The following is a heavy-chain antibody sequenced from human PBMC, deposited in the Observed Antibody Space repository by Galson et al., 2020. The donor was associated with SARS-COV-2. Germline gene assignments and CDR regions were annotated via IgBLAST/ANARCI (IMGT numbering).Heavy chain of an antibody. Sequence: ASVKVSCKASGYTFTSYYMHWVRQAPGQGLEWMGIINPSGGSTSYAQKFQGRVTMTRDTSTSTVYMELSSLRSEDTAVYYCARDPTRTVTTLDYCYYGMDCWCQGTTVTVSS. J-gene: IGHJ6*02. CDR2: INPSGGST. D-gene: IGHD4-17*01. CDR1: GYTFTSYY. CDR3: ARDPTRTVTTLDYCYYGMDC. V-gene: IGHV1-46*01.